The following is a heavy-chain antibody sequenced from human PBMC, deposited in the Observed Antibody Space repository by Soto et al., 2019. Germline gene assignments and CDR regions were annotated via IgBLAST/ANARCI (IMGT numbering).Heavy chain of an antibody. CDR1: GGSISSYY. J-gene: IGHJ4*02. CDR2: IYYSGST. V-gene: IGHV4-59*08. CDR3: AGRNGDYGDYGYYFDY. D-gene: IGHD4-17*01. Sequence: SETLSLTCTVSGGSISSYYWSWIRQPPGKGLEWIGYIYYSGSTNYNHSLKSRVTISVDTSKNQFSLKLSSVTVAAAAVYYCAGRNGDYGDYGYYFDYWGQGTLVTVSS.